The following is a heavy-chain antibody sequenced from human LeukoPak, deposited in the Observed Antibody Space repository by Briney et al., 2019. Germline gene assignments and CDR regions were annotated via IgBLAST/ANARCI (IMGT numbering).Heavy chain of an antibody. Sequence: GGSLRLSCVASGFSFSSYGMHWVRQAPGKGLEWLAVISTDGGINKYYAESVKGRFTISRDDSKSTLYLQMNSLRTEDTGIYFCARPRQDFYNYFGMDVWGQGITVTVSS. CDR1: GFSFSSYG. CDR2: ISTDGGINK. V-gene: IGHV3-30*03. CDR3: ARPRQDFYNYFGMDV. J-gene: IGHJ6*02.